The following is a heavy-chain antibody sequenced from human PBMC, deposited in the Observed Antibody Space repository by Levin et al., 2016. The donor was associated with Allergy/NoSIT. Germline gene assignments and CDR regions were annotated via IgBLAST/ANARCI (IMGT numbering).Heavy chain of an antibody. V-gene: IGHV4-61*02. CDR1: GGSTSSGSYY. D-gene: IGHD4-17*01. CDR2: MYTTGST. CDR3: ARGVGDYMPYFDY. J-gene: IGHJ4*02. Sequence: LRLSCTISGGSTSSGSYYWSWIRQPAGKGLEWIGRMYTTGSTNYNPSLKSRVTISLGTSRNQFSLKLTSVTAADTAMYYCARGVGDYMPYFDYWGQGTLVTVSS.